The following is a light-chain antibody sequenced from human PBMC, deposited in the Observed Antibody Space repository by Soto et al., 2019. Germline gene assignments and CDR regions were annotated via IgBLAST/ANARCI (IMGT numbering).Light chain of an antibody. CDR3: QMYNSALAFT. J-gene: IGKJ3*01. V-gene: IGKV1-27*01. CDR2: AAS. CDR1: QGISNY. Sequence: DIQMTQSPSSLSASVGDRVTITCRARQGISNYLAWYQQKPGKVPKLLIYAASTLQSGVPSRFSGSGSGTDFTLTISSLQPEDVATYYCQMYNSALAFTFVRGTKVDIK.